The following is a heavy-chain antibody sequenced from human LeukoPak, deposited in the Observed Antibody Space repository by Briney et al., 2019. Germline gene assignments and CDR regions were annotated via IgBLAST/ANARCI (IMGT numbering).Heavy chain of an antibody. CDR3: ARMFTAMVPGWYFDL. D-gene: IGHD5-18*01. V-gene: IGHV3-74*01. J-gene: IGHJ2*01. CDR2: INSDGSST. Sequence: PGGSLGLSCAASGFTFSSYWMHWVRQAPGKGLVWVSRINSDGSSTSYADSVKGRFTISRDNAKNTLYLQMNSLRAEDTAVYYCARMFTAMVPGWYFDLWGRGTLVTVSS. CDR1: GFTFSSYW.